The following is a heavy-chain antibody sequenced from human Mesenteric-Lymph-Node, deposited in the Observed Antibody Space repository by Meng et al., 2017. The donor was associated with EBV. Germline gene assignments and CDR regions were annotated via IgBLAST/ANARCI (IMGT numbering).Heavy chain of an antibody. V-gene: IGHV4-34*11. CDR1: GGYFSGYY. CDR3: ARVEPWLLYFDY. Sequence: QVPLTQWGEGLLKTAEPLALTCDVCGGYFSGYYWRWIRKPPGKGLEWIGYIYYSGITYYNQSLQSRVTISVDTSKNQFSLKMSSVTAADTAVYCCARVEPWLLYFDYWGQGTLVTVSS. J-gene: IGHJ4*02. CDR2: IYYSGIT. D-gene: IGHD6-19*01.